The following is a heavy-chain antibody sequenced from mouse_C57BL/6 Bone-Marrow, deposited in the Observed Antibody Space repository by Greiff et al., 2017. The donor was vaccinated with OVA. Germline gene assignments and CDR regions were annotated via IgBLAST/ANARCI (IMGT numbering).Heavy chain of an antibody. D-gene: IGHD3-2*02. Sequence: SGAELVRPGSSVKMSCKTSGYTFTSYGINWVKQRPGPGLEWIGYIYIGNGYTEYNEKFKGKATLTSDTSSSTAYMQLSSLTSEDSAIYFCARGQLRLRYYFDYWGQGTTLTVSS. CDR3: ARGQLRLRYYFDY. CDR1: GYTFTSYG. J-gene: IGHJ2*01. CDR2: IYIGNGYT. V-gene: IGHV1-58*01.